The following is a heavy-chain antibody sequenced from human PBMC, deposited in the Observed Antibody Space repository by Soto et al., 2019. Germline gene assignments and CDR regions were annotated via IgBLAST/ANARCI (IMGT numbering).Heavy chain of an antibody. CDR3: ARPLYSYGPMDV. J-gene: IGHJ6*02. CDR1: GGSVSSGSYY. Sequence: PSETLSLTCTVSGGSVSSGSYYWSWIRQPPGKGLEWIGYIYYSESTNYNPSLKSRVTISVDTSKNQFSLKLSPVTAADTAVYYCARPLYSYGPMDVWGQGTTVTVSS. V-gene: IGHV4-61*01. CDR2: IYYSEST. D-gene: IGHD5-18*01.